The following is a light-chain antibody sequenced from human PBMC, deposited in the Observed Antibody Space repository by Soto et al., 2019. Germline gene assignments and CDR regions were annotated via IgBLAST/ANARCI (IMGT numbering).Light chain of an antibody. Sequence: HCALTQPASVSGSPGKSITISCTGTSSDVGGYNYVSCYQQHPGKAPKLMIYEVSNRPSGVSNRFSGSKSGNTASLTISGLQAEDAADYYCSSYTSSSTLVFRTGTKVTVL. V-gene: IGLV2-14*01. CDR3: SSYTSSSTLV. CDR1: SSDVGGYNY. CDR2: EVS. J-gene: IGLJ1*01.